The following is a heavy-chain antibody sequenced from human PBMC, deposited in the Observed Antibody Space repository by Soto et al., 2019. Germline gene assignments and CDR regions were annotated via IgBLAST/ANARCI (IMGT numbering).Heavy chain of an antibody. V-gene: IGHV3-23*01. CDR3: AYSSTPFDY. CDR2: ISGSGGST. J-gene: IGHJ4*02. CDR1: EFTFSSYS. Sequence: VSPRLSFAAPEFTFSSYSMSWVRQAPGKGLEWVSAISGSGGSTYYADSVKGRFTISRDNSKNTLYLQMNSLRAEDTAVYYCAYSSTPFDYWGQGTLVTVSS. D-gene: IGHD6-13*01.